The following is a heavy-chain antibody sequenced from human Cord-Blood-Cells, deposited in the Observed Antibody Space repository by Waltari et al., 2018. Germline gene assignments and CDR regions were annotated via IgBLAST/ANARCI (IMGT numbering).Heavy chain of an antibody. CDR2: INHSGST. CDR3: ARRRYFDL. J-gene: IGHJ2*01. V-gene: IGHV4-34*01. Sequence: QVQLQQWGAGLLKPSETLSLTCAVYGGSFSGYYWSWIRQPPGKGLEWIGEINHSGSTNYNPSLKSRVTISVDTSKNQVSLKLSSVTAADTAVYYCARRRYFDLWGRGTLVTVSS. CDR1: GGSFSGYY.